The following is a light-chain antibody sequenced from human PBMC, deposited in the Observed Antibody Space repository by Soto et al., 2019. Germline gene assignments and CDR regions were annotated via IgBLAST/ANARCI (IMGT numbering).Light chain of an antibody. CDR1: QTVSSSF. V-gene: IGKV3-20*01. CDR2: DAS. J-gene: IGKJ1*01. Sequence: EIVLTQSPGTLSLSPGERATLSCRTSQTVSSSFLAWYQQTPGQAPRLLIYDASNRATGIPARFSGSGSGTDFTLTISSLEPEDFAVYYCQQYGSSKWTFGQGTKVDIK. CDR3: QQYGSSKWT.